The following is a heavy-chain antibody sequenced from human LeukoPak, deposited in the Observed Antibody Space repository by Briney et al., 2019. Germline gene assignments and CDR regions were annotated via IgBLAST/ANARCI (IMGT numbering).Heavy chain of an antibody. J-gene: IGHJ3*02. CDR2: ISSGSTYM. CDR3: GRVGGRSKAAKGDAFDI. V-gene: IGHV3-21*01. Sequence: GGSLRLSCAASGFTFSSYSMNWVRQAPGKGLEWVSSISSGSTYMYYADSVKGRFTISRDNARNSVYLQMNSLRAEDTAVYYCGRVGGRSKAAKGDAFDIWGQGTMVTVSS. D-gene: IGHD6-6*01. CDR1: GFTFSSYS.